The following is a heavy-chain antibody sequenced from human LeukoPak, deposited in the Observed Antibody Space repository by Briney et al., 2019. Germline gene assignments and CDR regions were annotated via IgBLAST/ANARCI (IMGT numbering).Heavy chain of an antibody. Sequence: PGGSLRLSCAASGFTFSSYTINWIRQAPGKGLEWISYISSSGTTISYADSVKGRFTISRDNSKNTLYLQMNSLRAEDTAVYYCARELYYYGSGPFDPWGQGTLVTVSS. D-gene: IGHD3-10*01. CDR2: ISSSGTTI. V-gene: IGHV3-48*01. CDR3: ARELYYYGSGPFDP. J-gene: IGHJ5*02. CDR1: GFTFSSYT.